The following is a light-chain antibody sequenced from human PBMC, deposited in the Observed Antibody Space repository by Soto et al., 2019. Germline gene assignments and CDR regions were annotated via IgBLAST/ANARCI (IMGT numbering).Light chain of an antibody. CDR2: DAS. CDR3: QQRSNWPPMYT. CDR1: QSVSSG. Sequence: EIVLTQSPATLSLSPAERATLSCTASQSVSSGLAWYQQKPGQAPRLLIYDASNRATGIPARFSGSGSETDFTLSISSLEPEDFAVYYCQQRSNWPPMYTFGQGTRLEIK. V-gene: IGKV3-11*01. J-gene: IGKJ2*01.